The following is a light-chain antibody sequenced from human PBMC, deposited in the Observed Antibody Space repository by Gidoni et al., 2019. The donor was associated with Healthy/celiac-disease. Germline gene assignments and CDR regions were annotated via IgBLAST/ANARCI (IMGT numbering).Light chain of an antibody. CDR1: QSVSSSY. Sequence: EIVLTQYPGSLSLSPGERATLSCTASQSVSSSYLAWYQQKPGQAPRLLIYGASSRATGIPDRFSGSGSGTDFTLTISRLEPEDVAVYYCQQYGSSPLSFGGGTKVEIK. CDR2: GAS. CDR3: QQYGSSPLS. V-gene: IGKV3-20*01. J-gene: IGKJ4*01.